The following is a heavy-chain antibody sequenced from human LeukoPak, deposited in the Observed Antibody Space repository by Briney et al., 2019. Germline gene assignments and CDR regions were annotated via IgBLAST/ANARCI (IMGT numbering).Heavy chain of an antibody. CDR1: GYTFTSNY. Sequence: ASVKVSCKAFGYTFTSNYMHWVRQAPGQGPEWMGVISPSGGSTTYAQKFQGRVTMTSDMSTSTVYMELSSLRSEDTAVYYCARSSGYYSSLFYMHVWGKGTTVTVSS. V-gene: IGHV1-46*01. CDR3: ARSSGYYSSLFYMHV. J-gene: IGHJ6*03. CDR2: ISPSGGST. D-gene: IGHD3-22*01.